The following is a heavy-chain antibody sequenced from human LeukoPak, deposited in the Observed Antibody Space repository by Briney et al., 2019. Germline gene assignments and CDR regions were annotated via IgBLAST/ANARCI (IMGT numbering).Heavy chain of an antibody. V-gene: IGHV4-59*01. CDR1: GGSISSYY. Sequence: PSETLSLTCTVSGGSISSYYWSWIRQPPGKGLEWIGYIYYSGSTNYNPSLKSRVTISVDTSKNQFSLKLSSVTAADTAVYYCARDGGNRGLSFDYWGQGTLVTVSS. D-gene: IGHD4-23*01. CDR3: ARDGGNRGLSFDY. J-gene: IGHJ4*02. CDR2: IYYSGST.